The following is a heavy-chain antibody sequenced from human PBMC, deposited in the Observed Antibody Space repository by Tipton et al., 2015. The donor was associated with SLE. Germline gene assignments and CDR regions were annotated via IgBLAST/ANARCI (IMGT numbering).Heavy chain of an antibody. CDR3: ARDINSVFSSSWYGEYYLDY. CDR2: IYTSGAT. Sequence: LRLSCNVSGVSISSSSWTCIRQPAGKGLEWIGRIYTSGATDDNPSLKSRVTMSVDTSKNQLSLRLSSVTAADTAVYYCARDINSVFSSSWYGEYYLDYWGQGTLVTVSS. V-gene: IGHV4-4*07. D-gene: IGHD6-13*01. CDR1: GVSISSSS. J-gene: IGHJ4*02.